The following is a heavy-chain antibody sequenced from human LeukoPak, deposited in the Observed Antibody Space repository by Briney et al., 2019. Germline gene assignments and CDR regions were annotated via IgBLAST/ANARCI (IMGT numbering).Heavy chain of an antibody. Sequence: GASVKVSCKASGYTFTGYYMHWVRQAPGQGLEWMGWINPNSGGTNYAQKFQGRVTMTRDTSISTAYMELSRLRSDDTAVYYCARGPAGMALYYFDYWGQGTLVTVSS. J-gene: IGHJ4*02. CDR3: ARGPAGMALYYFDY. D-gene: IGHD2-2*01. V-gene: IGHV1-2*02. CDR2: INPNSGGT. CDR1: GYTFTGYY.